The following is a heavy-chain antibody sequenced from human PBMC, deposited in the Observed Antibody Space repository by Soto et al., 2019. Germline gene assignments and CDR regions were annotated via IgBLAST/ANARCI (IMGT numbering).Heavy chain of an antibody. CDR2: IYYSGST. Sequence: QVQLQESGPGLVKPSQTLSLTCTVSGASISRGGNYWSWIRQNPGKGLEWIGYIYYSGSTYFNPSLKSRVTLSVDTSKNQFSLKLSSVTAADTAVYYCARVIRLGELSYYYYGMEVWGQWTTVTVSS. CDR1: GASISRGGNY. V-gene: IGHV4-31*03. D-gene: IGHD3-16*02. J-gene: IGHJ6*02. CDR3: ARVIRLGELSYYYYGMEV.